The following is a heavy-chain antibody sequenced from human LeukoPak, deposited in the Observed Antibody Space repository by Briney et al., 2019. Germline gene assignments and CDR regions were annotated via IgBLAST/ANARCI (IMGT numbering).Heavy chain of an antibody. CDR2: ISYDGSNK. CDR1: GVTFSSYA. V-gene: IGHV3-30-3*01. CDR3: AKDSVVAATTLSLQIDY. J-gene: IGHJ4*02. D-gene: IGHD2-15*01. Sequence: GGSLRLSCAASGVTFSSYAMHWGRQAPGKGLEGVAVISYDGSNKYYAASVKGRFTISRDNSKNTLYLQMNSLRADDTAVYYCAKDSVVAATTLSLQIDYWGQGTLVTVSS.